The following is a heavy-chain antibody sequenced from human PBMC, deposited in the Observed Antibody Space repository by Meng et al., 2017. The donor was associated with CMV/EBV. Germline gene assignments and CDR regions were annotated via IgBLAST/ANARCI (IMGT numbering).Heavy chain of an antibody. CDR1: GGSFSGYY. CDR2: INHSGST. Sequence: QVQLPQWGAGLLKPSETLSLTCAVYGGSFSGYYWSWIRQPPGKGLEWIGEINHSGSTNYNPSLKSRVTISVDTSKNQFSLKLSSVTAADTAGYYCARGVGGWFDPWGQGTLVTVSS. V-gene: IGHV4-34*01. CDR3: ARGVGGWFDP. J-gene: IGHJ5*02. D-gene: IGHD1-26*01.